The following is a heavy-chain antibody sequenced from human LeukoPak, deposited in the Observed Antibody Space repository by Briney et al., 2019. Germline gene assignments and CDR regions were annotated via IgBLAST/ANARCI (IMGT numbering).Heavy chain of an antibody. Sequence: GRSLRLSCAASGFTFSSYGMHWVRQAPGKGLEWVAVISYDGSNKYYADSVKGRFTISRDNSKNTLYLQMNSLRAEDTAVYYCAKHRQKVATKGPFGYWGQGTLVTVSS. D-gene: IGHD5-12*01. CDR3: AKHRQKVATKGPFGY. V-gene: IGHV3-30*18. CDR1: GFTFSSYG. J-gene: IGHJ4*02. CDR2: ISYDGSNK.